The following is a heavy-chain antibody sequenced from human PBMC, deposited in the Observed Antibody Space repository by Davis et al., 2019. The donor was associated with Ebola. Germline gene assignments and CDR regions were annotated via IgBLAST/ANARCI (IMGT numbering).Heavy chain of an antibody. CDR3: ARRRDGYNTFDQ. CDR1: GGSISSGGFH. V-gene: IGHV4-39*02. Sequence: PSETLSLTCTVSGGSISSGGFHWGWIRQPPGRGLEWIGSIHTNGNTQYNPSLMSRGSISADTSKNHFSLRLASVTAADTAVYYCARRRDGYNTFDQWGQGTLVTVSS. CDR2: IHTNGNT. J-gene: IGHJ4*02. D-gene: IGHD5-24*01.